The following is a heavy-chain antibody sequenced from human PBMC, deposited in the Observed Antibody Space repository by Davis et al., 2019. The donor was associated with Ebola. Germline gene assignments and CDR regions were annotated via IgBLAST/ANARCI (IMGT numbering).Heavy chain of an antibody. Sequence: GGSLRLSCAASGFTFADYAMHWVRQAPGKGLEWVSGISWNSGSIGYADSVKGRFTISRDNAKNSLYLQMNSLRAEDTALYYCAKDYWNYDYFDYWGQGTLVTVSS. CDR1: GFTFADYA. CDR2: ISWNSGSI. J-gene: IGHJ4*02. D-gene: IGHD1-7*01. CDR3: AKDYWNYDYFDY. V-gene: IGHV3-9*01.